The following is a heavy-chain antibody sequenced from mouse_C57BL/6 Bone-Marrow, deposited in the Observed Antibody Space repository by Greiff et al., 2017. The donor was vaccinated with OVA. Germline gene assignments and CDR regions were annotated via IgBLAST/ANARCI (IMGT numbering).Heavy chain of an antibody. Sequence: VQLQESGAELARPGASVKLSCKASGYTFTSYGISWVKQSTGQGLEWIGEIYPRSGNTYYNEKFKGKATLTADKSSSTAYMELRSLTSEDSAVYFCARGGPGYAMDYWGQGTSVTVSS. CDR3: ARGGPGYAMDY. V-gene: IGHV1-81*01. J-gene: IGHJ4*01. CDR2: IYPRSGNT. CDR1: GYTFTSYG.